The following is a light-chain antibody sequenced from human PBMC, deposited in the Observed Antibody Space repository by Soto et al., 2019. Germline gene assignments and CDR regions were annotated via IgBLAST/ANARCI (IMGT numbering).Light chain of an antibody. CDR2: GAS. Sequence: EIVFTESPGTLSLSPGERDTLSCRASQSVSTNYLAWSQKKPGQTPRLLIYGASTRATGIPARFSGSGSGTDFTLTISSLDTEDFAVYYCQQRSNWPPLTFGQGTRLEI. J-gene: IGKJ5*01. CDR3: QQRSNWPPLT. CDR1: QSVSTNY. V-gene: IGKV3-11*01.